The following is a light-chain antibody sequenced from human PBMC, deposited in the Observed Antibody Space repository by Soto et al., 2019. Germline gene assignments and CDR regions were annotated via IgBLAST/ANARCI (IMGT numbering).Light chain of an antibody. Sequence: DIQITQSPSSLSASVGDRVTITCMASQSISSYLNWYQQKPGKAPKLLIYAASSLQSGVPSRFSGSGSGTDFTLTISSLQPEDFATYYCQQSYSTLTWTVGQGTKVDIK. CDR2: AAS. CDR1: QSISSY. V-gene: IGKV1-39*01. CDR3: QQSYSTLTWT. J-gene: IGKJ1*01.